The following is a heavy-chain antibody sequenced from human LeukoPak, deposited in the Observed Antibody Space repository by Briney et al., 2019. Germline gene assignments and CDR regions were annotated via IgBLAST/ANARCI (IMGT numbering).Heavy chain of an antibody. CDR1: GFTFSSYG. Sequence: GGSLRLSCAASGFTFSSYGMSWVRQAPGKGLEWVSALSRSFGSTYYADSVKGRFTISRDNSKNTLYLQMSSLRAEDTAVYYCAKGGSSSWDYFDYWGQGTLVTVSS. V-gene: IGHV3-23*01. CDR3: AKGGSSSWDYFDY. CDR2: LSRSFGST. D-gene: IGHD6-13*01. J-gene: IGHJ4*02.